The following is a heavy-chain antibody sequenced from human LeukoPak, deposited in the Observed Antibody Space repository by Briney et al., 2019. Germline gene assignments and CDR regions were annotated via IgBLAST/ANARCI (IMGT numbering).Heavy chain of an antibody. CDR1: GFTFNTYS. CDR3: ARGRDLFDS. CDR2: ISGSSATI. Sequence: GGSLRLSCVASGFTFNTYSMNWFRQAPGKGLEWISYISGSSATIYYADSVKGRFTISRDNAKNSLYLQMNNLRAEDTAVYYCARGRDLFDSWGQGTLVIVSS. V-gene: IGHV3-48*04. J-gene: IGHJ4*02.